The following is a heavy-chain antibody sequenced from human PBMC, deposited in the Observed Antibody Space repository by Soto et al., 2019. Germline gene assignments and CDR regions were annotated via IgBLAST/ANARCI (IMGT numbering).Heavy chain of an antibody. CDR3: ARDSGIAAAGTGYYYGMDV. J-gene: IGHJ6*02. D-gene: IGHD6-13*01. CDR2: IIPIFGTA. CDR1: GGTFSSYA. V-gene: IGHV1-69*01. Sequence: QVQLVQSGAEVKKPGSSVKVSCKASGGTFSSYAISWVRQAPGPGLEWMGGIIPIFGTANYAQKFQGRVTNTADASTSPAYMELSSLRSEYTAVYYCARDSGIAAAGTGYYYGMDVWGQGTTVTVSS.